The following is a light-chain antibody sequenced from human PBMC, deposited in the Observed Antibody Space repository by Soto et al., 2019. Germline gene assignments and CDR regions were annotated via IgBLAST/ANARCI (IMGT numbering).Light chain of an antibody. V-gene: IGKV3D-15*01. CDR2: GAS. CDR1: QSVSST. Sequence: EIVMTRSPATLSVSPGERATLSCRASQSVSSTLAWYQQKPGQAPRLLIYGASIRATGIPARFSGSGSGTEFTLTISSLQSEDFAVYYCQQYNNWPGTFGGGTKVEIK. CDR3: QQYNNWPGT. J-gene: IGKJ4*01.